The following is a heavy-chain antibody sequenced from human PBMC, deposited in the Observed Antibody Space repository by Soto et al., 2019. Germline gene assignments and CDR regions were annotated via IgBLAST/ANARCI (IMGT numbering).Heavy chain of an antibody. CDR1: GFTFTSVSSGDY. D-gene: IGHD3-22*01. CDR2: IDPSSESA. Sequence: QVQLVQSGAEVKRPGASVKLSCMASGFTFTSVSSGDYIHWVRQAPGQGLEWMGLIDPSSESAAYEQKFQDRVTMTRDTSTSTVFMELSGLRSADTAVYYCTREDSLSPGTFEIWGQGTVVVVSS. J-gene: IGHJ3*02. CDR3: TREDSLSPGTFEI. V-gene: IGHV1-46*03.